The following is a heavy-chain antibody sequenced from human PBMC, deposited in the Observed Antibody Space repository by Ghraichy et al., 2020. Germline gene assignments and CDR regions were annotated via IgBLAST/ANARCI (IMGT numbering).Heavy chain of an antibody. V-gene: IGHV4-34*01. CDR2: INHSGST. Sequence: SETLSLTCAVYGGSFSGYYWSWIRQPPGKGLEWIGEINHSGSTNYNPSLKSRVTISVDTSKNQFSLKLSSVTAADTAVYYCARGRSVGCSGGSCYSDYWGQGTLVTVSS. CDR1: GGSFSGYY. CDR3: ARGRSVGCSGGSCYSDY. D-gene: IGHD2-15*01. J-gene: IGHJ4*02.